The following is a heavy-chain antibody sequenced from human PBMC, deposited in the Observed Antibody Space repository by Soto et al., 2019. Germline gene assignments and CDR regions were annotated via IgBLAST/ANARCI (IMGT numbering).Heavy chain of an antibody. Sequence: EVQLLESGGGLVQPGGSLRLSCAASGFTFSSYAMSWVRQAPGKGLEWVSGIGASGAGTYYADFVKGRFIISRDNSKNTLYLQMNSLRAEDTAVYYCAPARLSEIDYWGQGTLVTVSS. CDR3: APARLSEIDY. D-gene: IGHD3-3*01. CDR1: GFTFSSYA. J-gene: IGHJ4*02. CDR2: IGASGAGT. V-gene: IGHV3-23*01.